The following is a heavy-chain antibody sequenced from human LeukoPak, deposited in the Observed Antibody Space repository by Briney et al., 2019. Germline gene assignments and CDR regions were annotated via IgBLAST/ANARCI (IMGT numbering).Heavy chain of an antibody. CDR2: INHSGST. V-gene: IGHV4-34*01. Sequence: PSETLSLTCAVYGGSFSGYYWSWIRQPPGKGLEWIGEINHSGSTNYNPSLKSRVTISVDTSKNQFSLKLSSVTAADTAVYYCARGYDILTGYPPGWFDHWGQGTLVTVSS. CDR3: ARGYDILTGYPPGWFDH. D-gene: IGHD3-9*01. CDR1: GGSFSGYY. J-gene: IGHJ5*02.